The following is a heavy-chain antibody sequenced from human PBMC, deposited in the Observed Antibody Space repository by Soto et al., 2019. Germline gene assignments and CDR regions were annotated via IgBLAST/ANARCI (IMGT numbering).Heavy chain of an antibody. CDR1: GGSFSGYY. CDR3: ARGTVRFLERFRGDDYNWFDP. V-gene: IGHV4-34*01. J-gene: IGHJ5*02. Sequence: SETLSLTCAVYGGSFSGYYWSWIRQPPGKGLEWIGEINHSGSTNYNPSLESRVTISVDTSKNQFSLKLSSVTAADTAVYYCARGTVRFLERFRGDDYNWFDPWGQGTLVTVSS. CDR2: INHSGST. D-gene: IGHD3-3*01.